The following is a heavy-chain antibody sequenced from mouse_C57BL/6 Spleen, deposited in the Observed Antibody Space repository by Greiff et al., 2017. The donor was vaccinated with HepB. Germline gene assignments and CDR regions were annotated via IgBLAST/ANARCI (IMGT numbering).Heavy chain of an antibody. CDR3: ARDYSNYPWFAY. Sequence: QVQLKESGAELVRPGTSVKVSCKASGYAFTNYLIEWVKQRPGQGLEWIGVINPGSGGTNYNEKFKGKATLTADKSSSTAYMQLSSLTSEDSAVYFCARDYSNYPWFAYWGQGTLVTVSA. V-gene: IGHV1-54*01. CDR1: GYAFTNYL. D-gene: IGHD2-5*01. J-gene: IGHJ3*01. CDR2: INPGSGGT.